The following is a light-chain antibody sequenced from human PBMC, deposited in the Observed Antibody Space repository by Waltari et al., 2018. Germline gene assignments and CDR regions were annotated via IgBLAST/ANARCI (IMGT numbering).Light chain of an antibody. CDR1: SNNVGNQG. V-gene: IGLV10-54*04. CDR3: SAWDTSLSAVV. CDR2: RSN. Sequence: QAGLAQPPSVSKGLRQTATLTCTGNSNNVGNQGAAWLQQHQGHPPKLRSYRSNNRPSGISERFSASRSGNTASLTITGLQPEDEADYYCSAWDTSLSAVVFGGGTKLTVL. J-gene: IGLJ2*01.